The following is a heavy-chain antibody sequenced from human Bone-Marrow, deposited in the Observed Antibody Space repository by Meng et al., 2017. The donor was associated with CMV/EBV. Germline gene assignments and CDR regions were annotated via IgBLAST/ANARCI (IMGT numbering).Heavy chain of an antibody. CDR3: ARGSTGITPY. CDR1: GGSISSSSYY. Sequence: SETLYLTCTVSGGSISSSSYYWGWIRQPPGKGLEWIGSIYYSGSTYYNPSLKSRVTISVDTSKNQFSLKLSSVTAADTAVYYCARGSTGITPYWGQGTLVTVSS. J-gene: IGHJ4*02. D-gene: IGHD1-1*01. V-gene: IGHV4-39*01. CDR2: IYYSGST.